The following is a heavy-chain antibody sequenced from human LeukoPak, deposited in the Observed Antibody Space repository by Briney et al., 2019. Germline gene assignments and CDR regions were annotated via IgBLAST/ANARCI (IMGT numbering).Heavy chain of an antibody. CDR2: ISYSGST. J-gene: IGHJ4*02. CDR1: GYSIISSSYH. CDR3: ARRLTPLVRGATFDY. Sequence: PAETLSLTCTVSGYSIISSSYHWGWIPQPPGQGLDCTVTISYSGSTYYNPSLKSRVSMSVDTSKNQFSLKLTSVTAADPAVYYCARRLTPLVRGATFDYRGQGILVTVSS. D-gene: IGHD3-10*01. V-gene: IGHV4-39*01.